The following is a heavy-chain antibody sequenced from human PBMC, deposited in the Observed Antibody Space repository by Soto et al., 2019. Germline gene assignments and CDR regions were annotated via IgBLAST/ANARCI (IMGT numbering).Heavy chain of an antibody. CDR2: INPDGSGE. V-gene: IGHV3-7*01. J-gene: IGHJ4*02. CDR1: GFSFEIYW. D-gene: IGHD3-10*01. CDR3: ARENWFFDY. Sequence: EVHLVESGGGLVQPGGSLRLSCAASGFSFEIYWMGWVRQAPGKGLEWVANINPDGSGEYYLDSVKGRFTISRDNAKNSVYLQMNSLVGDDTAVSYCARENWFFDYWGQGTPVTVSS.